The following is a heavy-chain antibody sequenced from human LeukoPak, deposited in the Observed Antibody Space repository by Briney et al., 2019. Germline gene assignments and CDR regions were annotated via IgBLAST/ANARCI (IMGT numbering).Heavy chain of an antibody. Sequence: SLRLSCAASGFTFDDYAMHWVRQAPGKGLEWVSGISWNSGSIGYADSVKGRFTISRDNAKNSLYLQMNSLRAEDTALYYCAKGPRATIVYYFDYWGQGTLVTVSS. V-gene: IGHV3-9*01. CDR1: GFTFDDYA. D-gene: IGHD5-24*01. CDR3: AKGPRATIVYYFDY. J-gene: IGHJ4*02. CDR2: ISWNSGSI.